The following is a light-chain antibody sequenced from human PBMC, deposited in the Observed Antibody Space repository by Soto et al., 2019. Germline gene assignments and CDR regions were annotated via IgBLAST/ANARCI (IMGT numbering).Light chain of an antibody. V-gene: IGKV3-20*01. CDR1: RSVYSRY. Sequence: IVLTQSPGTLSLSPGDSATLSCRASRSVYSRYLAWYQQKPGQAPRLLIYGASSRATGIPDRFSGSGSGTDFTLIVSTLEPEDFAVYHCQQYGTSPSTFGPGTKVDIK. CDR3: QQYGTSPST. CDR2: GAS. J-gene: IGKJ3*01.